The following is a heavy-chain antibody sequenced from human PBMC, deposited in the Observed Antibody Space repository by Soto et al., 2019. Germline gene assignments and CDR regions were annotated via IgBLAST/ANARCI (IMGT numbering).Heavy chain of an antibody. CDR3: ARGVGRSSWTSFDS. CDR1: GGSISRDY. D-gene: IGHD6-13*01. J-gene: IGHJ4*02. CDR2: IYTSENT. V-gene: IGHV4-4*07. Sequence: PETLPLTCTVAGGSISRDYWSWIRQPAGKGLEWIGRIYTSENTHYTPSLRSRVSMSLDTSKNQLSLNRSSVTAADTAVYYCARGVGRSSWTSFDSWGQGTLVTVSA.